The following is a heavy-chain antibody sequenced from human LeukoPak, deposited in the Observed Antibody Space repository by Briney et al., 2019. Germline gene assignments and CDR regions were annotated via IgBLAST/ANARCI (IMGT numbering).Heavy chain of an antibody. Sequence: GGSLRLSCAASGFTFSSYGMHWVRQAPGKGLEWVAVTSYDGSNKYYADSVKGRFTISRDNSKNTLYLQMNSLRAEDTAVYYCAKDRYYDSSGYRVLDYWGQGTLVTVSS. J-gene: IGHJ4*02. CDR1: GFTFSSYG. CDR2: TSYDGSNK. V-gene: IGHV3-30*18. D-gene: IGHD3-22*01. CDR3: AKDRYYDSSGYRVLDY.